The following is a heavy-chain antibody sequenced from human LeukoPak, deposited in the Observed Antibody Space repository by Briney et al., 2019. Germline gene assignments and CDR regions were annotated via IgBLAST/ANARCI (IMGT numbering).Heavy chain of an antibody. D-gene: IGHD6-13*01. V-gene: IGHV1-18*01. CDR3: ASGGFGSSWEGDAEYFQH. Sequence: ASVKVSCKTAGYTFTSYGINWVRQAPGQGLEWMGWISAYNGNTNYAQKLQGRVTMTTDTSTSTAYMELRGLRSDDTAVYYCASGGFGSSWEGDAEYFQHWGQGTLVTVSS. J-gene: IGHJ1*01. CDR1: GYTFTSYG. CDR2: ISAYNGNT.